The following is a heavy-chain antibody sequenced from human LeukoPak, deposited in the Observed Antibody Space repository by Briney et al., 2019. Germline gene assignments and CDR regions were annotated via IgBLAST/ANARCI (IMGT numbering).Heavy chain of an antibody. Sequence: GGSLRLSCAASGFTFSNAWMSWVRQAPGKGLEWVGRIKSKTDGGTTDYAATVKGRFTISRDDSKNTLYLQMNSLKTEDTAVYYCTARGRYSSIQYWGQGTLVTVSS. CDR3: TARGRYSSIQY. D-gene: IGHD6-13*01. J-gene: IGHJ4*02. CDR2: IKSKTDGGTT. V-gene: IGHV3-15*01. CDR1: GFTFSNAW.